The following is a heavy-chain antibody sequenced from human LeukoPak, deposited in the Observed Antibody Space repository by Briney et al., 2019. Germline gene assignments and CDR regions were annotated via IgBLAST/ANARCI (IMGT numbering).Heavy chain of an antibody. Sequence: ASVKVSCKASGYTFTGYYTHWVRQAPGQGLEWMGRINPNSGGTNYAQKFQGRVTMTRDTSISTAYMELSRLRSDDTAVYYCARLPPGFGATNSDYWGQGTLVTVSS. CDR2: INPNSGGT. CDR3: ARLPPGFGATNSDY. V-gene: IGHV1-2*06. CDR1: GYTFTGYY. D-gene: IGHD1-26*01. J-gene: IGHJ4*02.